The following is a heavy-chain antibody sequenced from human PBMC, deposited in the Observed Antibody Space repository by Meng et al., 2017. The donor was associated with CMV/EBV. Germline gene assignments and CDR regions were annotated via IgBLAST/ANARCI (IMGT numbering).Heavy chain of an antibody. J-gene: IGHJ4*02. D-gene: IGHD5-12*01. V-gene: IGHV1-2*02. Sequence: KASGYTFTGYYMHWVRQAHGQGLEWMGWINPNSGGTNYAQKFQGRVTMTRDTSISTAYMELSRLRSDDTAVYYCARSGGMVATRAFDYWGQGTLVTVSS. CDR2: INPNSGGT. CDR1: GYTFTGYY. CDR3: ARSGGMVATRAFDY.